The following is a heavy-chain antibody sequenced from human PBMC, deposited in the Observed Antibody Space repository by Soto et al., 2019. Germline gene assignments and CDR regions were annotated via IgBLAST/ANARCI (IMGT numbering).Heavy chain of an antibody. J-gene: IGHJ6*02. D-gene: IGHD6-13*01. V-gene: IGHV3-33*01. Sequence: QVQLVESGGGVVQPGGSLRLSCAASGFTFNNYVMHWVRQAPGKGLEWVAVIWNDGSGSYYATSVKGRFTISRDNSKSTMYLKMSSLRAEDTAVYFCARRQIAPPTRGAAAARGGMDVWGQGTTVTVSS. CDR2: IWNDGSGS. CDR3: ARRQIAPPTRGAAAARGGMDV. CDR1: GFTFNNYV.